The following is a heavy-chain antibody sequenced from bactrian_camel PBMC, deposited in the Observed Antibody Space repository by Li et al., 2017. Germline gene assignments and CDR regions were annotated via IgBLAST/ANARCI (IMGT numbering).Heavy chain of an antibody. V-gene: IGHV3S1*01. J-gene: IGHJ4*01. Sequence: HVQLVESGGGSVQAGGSLTLACLNSDYSWARACMGWFRQGPGKAREGVAAINSDGRTNYALFAKGRFTISHDNAQNTVYLQMNNLKPEDTAMYYCAASIGRHETDWYKADRFANWGQGTQVTVS. CDR1: DYSWARAC. CDR3: AASIGRHETDWYKADRFAN. D-gene: IGHD6*01. CDR2: INSDGRT.